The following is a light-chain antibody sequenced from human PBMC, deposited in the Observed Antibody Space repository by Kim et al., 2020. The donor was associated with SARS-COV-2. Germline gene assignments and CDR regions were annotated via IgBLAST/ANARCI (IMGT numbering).Light chain of an antibody. CDR3: QQTYNMPYT. CDR1: QSINIY. Sequence: DIQMTQSPSSLSASAGDRVTITCRASQSINIYLNWYQQKVGSAPKLLIYGASSLQSGVPSRFSGSGSGTHFTLTISGLQPDDFATYCCQQTYNMPYTFGQGTKLEI. J-gene: IGKJ2*01. CDR2: GAS. V-gene: IGKV1-39*01.